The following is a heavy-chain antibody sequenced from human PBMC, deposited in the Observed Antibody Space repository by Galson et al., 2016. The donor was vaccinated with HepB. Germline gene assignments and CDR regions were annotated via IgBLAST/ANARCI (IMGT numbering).Heavy chain of an antibody. CDR2: TSSGSSYI. V-gene: IGHV3-21*01. J-gene: IGHJ4*02. CDR1: GFTFRSYV. Sequence: SLRLSCAASGFTFRSYVMNWVRQAPGKGLEWVSSTSSGSSYIYYADSVKGRFTISRDNAKSSLHLQMNSLRAEDTAVCYCARNRLGWSLLEAIDSWGQGTLVTVSS. CDR3: ARNRLGWSLLEAIDS. D-gene: IGHD2-15*01.